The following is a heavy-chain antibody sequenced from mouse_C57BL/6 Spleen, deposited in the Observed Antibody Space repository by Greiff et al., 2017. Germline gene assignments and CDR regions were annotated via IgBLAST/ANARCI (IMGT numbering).Heavy chain of an antibody. CDR2: IDRSDSSI. D-gene: IGHD2-10*02. J-gene: IGHJ4*01. CDR3: ESRYGLYYAMDY. CDR1: GYTFTSYW. Sequence: QVQLMQSGAGLVMPGASVKLSCKASGYTFTSYWMHWVQQRPGQGLEWIGEIDRSDSSINYTDTFKGQSTFTVDKASSTVYMQLSSLTSEDSAVYYCESRYGLYYAMDYWGQGTSVTVSS. V-gene: IGHV1-69*01.